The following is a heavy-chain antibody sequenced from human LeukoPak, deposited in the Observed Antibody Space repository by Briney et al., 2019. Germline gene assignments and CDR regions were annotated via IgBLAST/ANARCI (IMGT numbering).Heavy chain of an antibody. CDR1: GGSISSYY. Sequence: SETLSLTCTVSGGSISSYYWSWNRQPPGKGLEWIGYIYYSGSTNYNPSLKSRVTISVDTSKNQFSLKLSSVTAADTAVYYCARSKSALQLVRNYYYYYGMDVWGQGTTVTVSS. D-gene: IGHD6-13*01. CDR2: IYYSGST. J-gene: IGHJ6*02. V-gene: IGHV4-59*01. CDR3: ARSKSALQLVRNYYYYYGMDV.